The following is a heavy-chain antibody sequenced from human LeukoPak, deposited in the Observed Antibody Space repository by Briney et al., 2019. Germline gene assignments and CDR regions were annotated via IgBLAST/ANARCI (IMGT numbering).Heavy chain of an antibody. J-gene: IGHJ5*02. D-gene: IGHD2-21*01. V-gene: IGHV4-34*01. Sequence: SETLSLTCAVYGGSFSGYYWSWIRQPPGKGLEWIGEINHSGSTNYNPSLKSRVTMSVDMSENHFSLKLSSVTAADTAVYYCARGSYYSEVGWFDPWGQGTLVTVSS. CDR2: INHSGST. CDR1: GGSFSGYY. CDR3: ARGSYYSEVGWFDP.